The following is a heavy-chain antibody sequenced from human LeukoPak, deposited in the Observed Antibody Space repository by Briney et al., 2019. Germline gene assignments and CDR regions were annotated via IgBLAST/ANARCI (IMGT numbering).Heavy chain of an antibody. Sequence: GGSLRLSCAASGFTFSSYAMSWVRQAPGKGLEWVSVIYSGGSTYYADSVKGRFTISRDNSKDTLYPQMNSLRAEDTAVYYCAADEDYYDSSGQDAFDIWGQGTMVTVSS. V-gene: IGHV3-53*01. CDR2: IYSGGST. J-gene: IGHJ3*02. D-gene: IGHD3-22*01. CDR1: GFTFSSYA. CDR3: AADEDYYDSSGQDAFDI.